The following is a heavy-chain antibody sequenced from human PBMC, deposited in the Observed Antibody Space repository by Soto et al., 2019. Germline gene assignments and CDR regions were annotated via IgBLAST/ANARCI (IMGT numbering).Heavy chain of an antibody. Sequence: SVKVSFKASGFTFTSSAVQWVRQARGQRLEWIGWIVVGSGNTNYAQKFQERVTITRDMSTSTAYMELSSLRSEDTAVYYCAAVRGGSPPSYYYGMDVWGQGTTVTVSS. CDR2: IVVGSGNT. CDR1: GFTFTSSA. V-gene: IGHV1-58*01. D-gene: IGHD3-10*01. CDR3: AAVRGGSPPSYYYGMDV. J-gene: IGHJ6*02.